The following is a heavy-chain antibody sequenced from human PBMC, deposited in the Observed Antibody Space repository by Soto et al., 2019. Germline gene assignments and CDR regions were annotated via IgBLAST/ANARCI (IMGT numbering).Heavy chain of an antibody. CDR1: GFTFSHYA. CDR3: ANLDWSQLPDNFDY. Sequence: GGSLRLSCVASGFTFSHYAMSWVRQAPGKGLEWVSAISSNVVTTYYVDSVKGRFTVSRDNSKSTLYLQLNNLRAEDTAVYYCANLDWSQLPDNFDYWGQGTLVTVSS. V-gene: IGHV3-23*01. CDR2: ISSNVVTT. J-gene: IGHJ4*02. D-gene: IGHD1-1*01.